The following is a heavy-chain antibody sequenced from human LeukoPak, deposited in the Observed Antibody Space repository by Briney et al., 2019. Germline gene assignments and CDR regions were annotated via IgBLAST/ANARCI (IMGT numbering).Heavy chain of an antibody. D-gene: IGHD3-10*01. CDR2: INHSGGS. J-gene: IGHJ4*02. V-gene: IGHV4-34*01. CDR3: ARVGVLYY. CDR1: GGSFSGYC. Sequence: PSQTLSLTSDVYGGSFSGYCWSWIRQPPGKGLNWLGAINHSGGSNYNPSLQSRGTISVDTSRNQCSLKLGSVTAADTAVYYCARVGVLYYWGQGTLVTVSS.